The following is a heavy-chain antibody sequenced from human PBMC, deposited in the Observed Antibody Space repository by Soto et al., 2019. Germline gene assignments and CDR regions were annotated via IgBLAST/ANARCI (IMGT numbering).Heavy chain of an antibody. J-gene: IGHJ4*02. Sequence: LRLSCAASGFTFTYYSMAWVRQTPERGLEWISGMSIGYEKTFYADSVRGRFTVSRDSSRNTVDLQMHNLRADDTAIYYCVRWSGYGDLWGQGTRVTVSS. CDR3: VRWSGYGDL. CDR1: GFTFTYYS. V-gene: IGHV3-23*01. CDR2: MSIGYEKT. D-gene: IGHD4-17*01.